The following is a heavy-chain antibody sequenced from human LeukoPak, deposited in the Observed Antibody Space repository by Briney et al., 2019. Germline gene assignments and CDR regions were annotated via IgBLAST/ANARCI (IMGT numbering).Heavy chain of an antibody. J-gene: IGHJ4*02. D-gene: IGHD4-17*01. Sequence: GRSLRLSCAASGFTFSSYAMHWVRQAPGKGLEWVAVISYDGSNKYYADSVKGRFTISRDNSKNTLYLQMNSLRAEDTAVYYCARDPLVTTVTTPGYWGQGTLVTVSS. CDR1: GFTFSSYA. CDR2: ISYDGSNK. CDR3: ARDPLVTTVTTPGY. V-gene: IGHV3-30*04.